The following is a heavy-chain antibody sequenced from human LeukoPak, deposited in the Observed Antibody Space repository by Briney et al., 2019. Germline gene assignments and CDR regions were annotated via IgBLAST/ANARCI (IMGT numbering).Heavy chain of an antibody. CDR1: GGSISSGGYY. Sequence: SQTLSLTCTVSGGSISSGGYYWRCLRAPPGKGRECIGYIYHSGSTYYNPSLKSRVTISVDRSKNQFSLKLSSVTAADTAVYYCARDALVDAFDIWGQGTMVTVSS. J-gene: IGHJ3*02. V-gene: IGHV4-30-2*01. CDR3: ARDALVDAFDI. D-gene: IGHD6-13*01. CDR2: IYHSGST.